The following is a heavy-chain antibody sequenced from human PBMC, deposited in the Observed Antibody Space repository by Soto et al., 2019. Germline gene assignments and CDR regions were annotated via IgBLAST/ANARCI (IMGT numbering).Heavy chain of an antibody. J-gene: IGHJ6*02. CDR3: ARDLVRGRFLEWFGMDV. CDR1: GFTFSSYE. V-gene: IGHV3-30-3*01. Sequence: GGSLRLSCVASGFTFSSYEMNWVRQAPGKGLEWVAVISYDGSNKYYADSVKGRFTISRDNSKNTLYLQMNSLRAEDTAVYYCARDLVRGRFLEWFGMDVWGQGTTVTVSS. D-gene: IGHD3-3*01. CDR2: ISYDGSNK.